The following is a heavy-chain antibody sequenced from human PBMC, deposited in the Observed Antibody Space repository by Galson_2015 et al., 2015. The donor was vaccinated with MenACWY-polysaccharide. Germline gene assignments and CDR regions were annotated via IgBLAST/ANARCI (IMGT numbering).Heavy chain of an antibody. Sequence: SLRLSCAASGFTFSNYHMNWARQAPGKGLEWASYISSSSTIYYAGSVKGRFTISRDNAKNSLYLQMNSLRAEDTAVYYCARVRIASRSFDYWGQRTLVTVSS. D-gene: IGHD6-13*01. CDR3: ARVRIASRSFDY. CDR1: GFTFSNYH. J-gene: IGHJ4*02. CDR2: ISSSSTI. V-gene: IGHV3-69-1*01.